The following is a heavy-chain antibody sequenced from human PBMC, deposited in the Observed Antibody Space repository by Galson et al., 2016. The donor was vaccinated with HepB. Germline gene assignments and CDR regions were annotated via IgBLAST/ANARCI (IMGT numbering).Heavy chain of an antibody. J-gene: IGHJ4*02. CDR3: ARAGVLTKASFDY. CDR1: DGSISSSDLS. Sequence: SETLSLTCSDGSISSSDLSWGWIRQPPGKGLEWIGTVYRGRTYYNPSLEGRVTIFVDMSTDLLSLKVTSLTAADTAVYYCARAGVLTKASFDYWGQGARVAVSS. V-gene: IGHV4-39*01. CDR2: VYRGRT. D-gene: IGHD4/OR15-4a*01.